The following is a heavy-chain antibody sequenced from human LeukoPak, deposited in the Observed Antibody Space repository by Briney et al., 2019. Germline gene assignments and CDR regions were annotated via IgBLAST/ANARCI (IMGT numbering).Heavy chain of an antibody. Sequence: GGSLRLSCVASGFTFKNYWMSWVRQAPGKGLEWVANIVADGTEKYYVDSVKGRFTVSRDNARNSLYLQMSSLRVEDTAVYYCARDPAAWDYWGQGTLVTVSS. CDR2: IVADGTEK. CDR3: ARDPAAWDY. V-gene: IGHV3-7*04. CDR1: GFTFKNYW. D-gene: IGHD6-13*01. J-gene: IGHJ4*02.